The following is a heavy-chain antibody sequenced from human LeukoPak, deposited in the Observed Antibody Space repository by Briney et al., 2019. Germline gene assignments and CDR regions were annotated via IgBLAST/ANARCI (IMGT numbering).Heavy chain of an antibody. D-gene: IGHD2-2*01. CDR2: IYPGDSDT. Sequence: GESLKISCKGSGYSFTSYWIAWVCQMPGKGLEWMGIIYPGDSDTRYSPSFQGQVTISADKSISIAYLQWSSLKASDTAMYYCARQGCISTSCFVDYWGQGTLVTVSS. V-gene: IGHV5-51*01. J-gene: IGHJ4*02. CDR1: GYSFTSYW. CDR3: ARQGCISTSCFVDY.